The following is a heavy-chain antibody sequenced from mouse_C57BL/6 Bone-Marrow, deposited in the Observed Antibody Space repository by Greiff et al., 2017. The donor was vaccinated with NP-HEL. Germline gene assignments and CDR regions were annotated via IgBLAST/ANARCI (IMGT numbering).Heavy chain of an antibody. CDR1: GYTFTSYW. J-gene: IGHJ4*01. CDR2: IDPSDSYT. V-gene: IGHV1-50*01. CDR3: ERTGRGGGDY. D-gene: IGHD1-1*01. Sequence: QVQLQQPGAELVKPGASVKLSCKASGYTFTSYWMQWVKQRPGQGLEWIGEIDPSDSYTNYNQKFKGKATLTVDTSSSTAYMQLSSLTSEDSAVYYCERTGRGGGDYWGQGTSVTVSS.